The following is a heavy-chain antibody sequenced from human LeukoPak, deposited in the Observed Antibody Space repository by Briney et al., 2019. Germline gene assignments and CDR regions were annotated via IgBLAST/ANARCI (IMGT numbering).Heavy chain of an antibody. D-gene: IGHD2-15*01. V-gene: IGHV3-7*01. CDR1: GFTFSSYW. Sequence: GGSLRLSCAASGFTFSSYWMSWVRQAPGKGLEWVANIKQDGSEKYYVDSVKGRFTISRDNAKNSLYLQMNSLRAEDTAVYYCARDLSGIVVVVASVADYYYGMDVWGQGTTVTVSS. CDR3: ARDLSGIVVVVASVADYYYGMDV. J-gene: IGHJ6*02. CDR2: IKQDGSEK.